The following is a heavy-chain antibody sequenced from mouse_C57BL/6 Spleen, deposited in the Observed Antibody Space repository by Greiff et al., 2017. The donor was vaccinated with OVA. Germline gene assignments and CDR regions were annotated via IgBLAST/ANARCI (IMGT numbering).Heavy chain of an antibody. Sequence: VQLQQPGAELVKPGASVKLSCKASGYTFTSYWMHWVKQRPGQGLEWIGMIHPSDSDTNYNQKFKGKATLTVDKSSSTAYMQLSSLTSEDSAVYYCAIGYYGSSSFAYWGQGTLVTVSA. V-gene: IGHV1-74*01. CDR3: AIGYYGSSSFAY. CDR1: GYTFTSYW. D-gene: IGHD1-1*01. CDR2: IHPSDSDT. J-gene: IGHJ3*01.